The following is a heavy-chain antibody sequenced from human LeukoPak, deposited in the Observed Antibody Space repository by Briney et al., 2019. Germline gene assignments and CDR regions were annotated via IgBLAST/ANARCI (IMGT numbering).Heavy chain of an antibody. CDR1: GFTFSSYS. J-gene: IGHJ4*02. Sequence: GGSLRLSCAASGFTFSSYSMNWVRQAPGKGLEWVSHISSSSSTIYYADSVKGRFTISRDNAKNSLYLQMNSLRDEDTAVYYCATTIVVVTAIQYYWGQGTLVTVSS. V-gene: IGHV3-48*02. CDR2: ISSSSSTI. CDR3: ATTIVVVTAIQYY. D-gene: IGHD2-21*02.